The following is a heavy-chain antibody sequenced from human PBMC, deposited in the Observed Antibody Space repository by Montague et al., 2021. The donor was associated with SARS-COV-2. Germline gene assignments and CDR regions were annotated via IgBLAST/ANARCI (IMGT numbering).Heavy chain of an antibody. V-gene: IGHV4-59*11. D-gene: IGHD3-10*01. CDR1: GGSMSDHY. Sequence: SETLSLTCTVSGGSMSDHYWAWIRQPPGKGLEWLAYIYYSGGINSNAPLKSRVTMSVDTSKNQFSLKLTSVTAADTAVYYCARAVSVRRAVNWFDPWGQGTLVTVPS. CDR2: IYYSGGI. J-gene: IGHJ5*02. CDR3: ARAVSVRRAVNWFDP.